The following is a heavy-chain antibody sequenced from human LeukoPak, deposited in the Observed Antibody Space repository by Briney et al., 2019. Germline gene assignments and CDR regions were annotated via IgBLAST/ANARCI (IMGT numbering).Heavy chain of an antibody. Sequence: SETLSLTCAVYGGSFSGYYWSWIRQPPGEGLEWIGEINHSGSTNYNPSLKSRVTISVDTPKNQFSLKLSSVTAADTAVYYCARGTHIAARRGPLFDYWGQGTLVTVSS. CDR1: GGSFSGYY. J-gene: IGHJ4*02. CDR2: INHSGST. D-gene: IGHD6-6*01. CDR3: ARGTHIAARRGPLFDY. V-gene: IGHV4-34*01.